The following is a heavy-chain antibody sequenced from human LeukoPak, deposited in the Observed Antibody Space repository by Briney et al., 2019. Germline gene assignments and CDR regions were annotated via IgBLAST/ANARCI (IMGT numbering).Heavy chain of an antibody. J-gene: IGHJ1*01. CDR1: GGTFSSYA. V-gene: IGHV1-69*13. D-gene: IGHD2-15*01. Sequence: GASVKVSCKASGGTFSSYAISWVRQAPGQELEWMGGIIPIFGTANYAQKFQGRVTITADESTSTAYMELSSLRSEDTAVYYCARTRPQYCSGGSCYLAEYFQHWGQGTLATVSS. CDR2: IIPIFGTA. CDR3: ARTRPQYCSGGSCYLAEYFQH.